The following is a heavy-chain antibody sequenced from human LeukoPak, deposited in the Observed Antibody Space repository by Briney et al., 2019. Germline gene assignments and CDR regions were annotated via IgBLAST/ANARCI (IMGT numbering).Heavy chain of an antibody. D-gene: IGHD5/OR15-5a*01. CDR3: AKNLYAYYYYGMDV. V-gene: IGHV3-23*01. Sequence: PGGSLRLSCAASGSTFSSYAMSWVRQAPGKGLEWVSVISGGGDSTYYADSVKGRFTISRDDSKNTLYLQMSSLRAEDTAVYYCAKNLYAYYYYGMDVWGQGTTVTVSS. CDR1: GSTFSSYA. J-gene: IGHJ6*02. CDR2: ISGGGDST.